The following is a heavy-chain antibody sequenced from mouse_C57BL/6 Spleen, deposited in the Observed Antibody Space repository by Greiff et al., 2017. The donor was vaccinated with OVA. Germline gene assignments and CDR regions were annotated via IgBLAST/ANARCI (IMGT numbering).Heavy chain of an antibody. V-gene: IGHV1-50*01. CDR3: ARRNIYYGNYGYFDV. CDR2: IDPSDSYT. D-gene: IGHD2-1*01. J-gene: IGHJ1*03. Sequence: QVQLQQSGAELVKPGASVKLSCKASGYTFTSYWMQWVKQRPGQGLEWIGEIDPSDSYTNYNQKFKGKATLTVDTSSSTAYMQLSSLTSEDSAVYYGARRNIYYGNYGYFDVWGTGTTVTVSS. CDR1: GYTFTSYW.